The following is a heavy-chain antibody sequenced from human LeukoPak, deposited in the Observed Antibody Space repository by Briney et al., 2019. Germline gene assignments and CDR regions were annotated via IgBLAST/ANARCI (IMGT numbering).Heavy chain of an antibody. CDR2: INPNNGGT. J-gene: IGHJ4*02. CDR3: ARVRCSGDSCYPRAFDY. V-gene: IGHV1-2*02. Sequence: ASVKVPCKASGYTFTGHYMHWVRQAPGQGLEWMGWINPNNGGTNYAQKFQGRVTMTRDTSISTAYMELSRLRSDDTAVYYCARVRCSGDSCYPRAFDYWGQGTLVTVSS. D-gene: IGHD2-15*01. CDR1: GYTFTGHY.